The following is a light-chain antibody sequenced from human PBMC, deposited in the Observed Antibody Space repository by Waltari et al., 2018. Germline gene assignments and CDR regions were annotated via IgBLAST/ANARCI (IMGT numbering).Light chain of an antibody. Sequence: QSALTQPASVSGSPGQSITISCTGTSRDVGGYNYVSWFQQHPGKAPKLMIYAVSNRPSGVSNRFSGSKSGNTASLTISGLQAEDEADYYCSSYTRNNTHVFGTWTKVTVL. CDR3: SSYTRNNTHV. CDR1: SRDVGGYNY. CDR2: AVS. J-gene: IGLJ1*01. V-gene: IGLV2-14*01.